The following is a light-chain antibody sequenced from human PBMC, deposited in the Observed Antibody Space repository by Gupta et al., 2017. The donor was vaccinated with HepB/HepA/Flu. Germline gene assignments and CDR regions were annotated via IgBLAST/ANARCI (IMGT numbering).Light chain of an antibody. CDR3: QPNNHWPRT. CDR1: QRMSSN. J-gene: IGKJ1*01. V-gene: IGKV3-15*01. Sequence: EIVMTQSPATLSVSPGERAVLSCRASQRMSSNLVWYQQKPGQAPRLLIYDASSRASGIPARFSGSGSGTXFPLTIXSLQSEDFAVFYRQPNNHWPRTFGXGPPVAIK. CDR2: DAS.